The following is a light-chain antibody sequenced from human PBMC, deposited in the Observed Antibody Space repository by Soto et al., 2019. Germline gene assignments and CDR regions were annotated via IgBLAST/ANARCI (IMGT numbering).Light chain of an antibody. CDR2: CES. CDR3: QQYNNWPPIP. V-gene: IGKV3-15*01. Sequence: EIVRTQSPATLSVSPGERATLSFRASQSISTKLAWYQQKPGQAPRLLIYCESTRATGIPARCSGSGSGTEFTLTSRRLQSEDFAVYYCQQYNNWPPIPFGQGTRLESK. J-gene: IGKJ5*01. CDR1: QSISTK.